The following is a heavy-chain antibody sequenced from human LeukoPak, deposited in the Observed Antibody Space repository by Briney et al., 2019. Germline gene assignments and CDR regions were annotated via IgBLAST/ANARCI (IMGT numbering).Heavy chain of an antibody. D-gene: IGHD6-19*01. J-gene: IGHJ4*02. V-gene: IGHV4-59*02. CDR1: RGSVSSAY. CDR3: ATGHSSGWFDY. CDR2: MYNSEIT. Sequence: SETLSLTCTVSRGSVSSAYWSWIRQPPGKRLEWIGYMYNSEITNYNPSLKSRVTMSLDMSKNQFSLDLTSVSEADTAVYYCATGHSSGWFDYWGQGSPVIVSS.